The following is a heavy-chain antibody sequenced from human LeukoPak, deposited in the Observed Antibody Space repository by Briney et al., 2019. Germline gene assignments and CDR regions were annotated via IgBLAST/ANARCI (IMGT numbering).Heavy chain of an antibody. CDR1: GGTFSSYA. CDR2: INPNSGGT. Sequence: ASVKVSCKASGGTFSSYAISWVRQAPGQGLEWMGRINPNSGGTNYAQKFQGRVTMTRDTSISTAYMELSRLRSDDTAVYYCARSVGIVGAWAPGYWGQGTLVTVSS. J-gene: IGHJ4*02. D-gene: IGHD1-26*01. CDR3: ARSVGIVGAWAPGY. V-gene: IGHV1-2*06.